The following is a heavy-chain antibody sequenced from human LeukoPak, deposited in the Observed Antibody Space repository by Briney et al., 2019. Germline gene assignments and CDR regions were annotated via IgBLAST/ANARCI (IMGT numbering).Heavy chain of an antibody. J-gene: IGHJ4*02. CDR1: GYTFTSYY. V-gene: IGHV1-46*01. Sequence: WASVKVSCKASGYTFTSYYMHWVRQAPGQGLEWMGIINPSGGSTSYAQKFRGRVTMTRDTSTSTVYMELSSLRSEDTAVYYCARGPPGYSSGWYLGPFDYWGQETLVTVSS. D-gene: IGHD6-19*01. CDR3: ARGPPGYSSGWYLGPFDY. CDR2: INPSGGST.